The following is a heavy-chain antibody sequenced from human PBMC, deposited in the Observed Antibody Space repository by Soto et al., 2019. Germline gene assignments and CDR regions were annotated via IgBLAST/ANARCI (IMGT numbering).Heavy chain of an antibody. J-gene: IGHJ6*02. CDR2: IYYRSKWFH. CDR3: ARVHCSAGTCLDGLDF. CDR1: GDSVSSNGAC. Sequence: SQTLSLTCVISGDSVSSNGACWNWIRQSPSRGLQWLGRIYYRSKWFHDYTASVESRMAINPDTSRNQFSLQLNYVTPEDTAVYYCARVHCSAGTCLDGLDFWGQGTTVTVSS. D-gene: IGHD2-15*01. V-gene: IGHV6-1*01.